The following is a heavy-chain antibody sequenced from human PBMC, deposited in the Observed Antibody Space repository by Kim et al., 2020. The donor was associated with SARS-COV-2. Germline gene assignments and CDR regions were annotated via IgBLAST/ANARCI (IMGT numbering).Heavy chain of an antibody. CDR1: GFTSSSYS. J-gene: IGHJ3*02. V-gene: IGHV3-48*01. Sequence: GGSLRLSCAASGFTSSSYSISWVRQAPGKGLEWVSCISRSSNTIYYADSVKGLFTISRDNAKNSLYLQMNSLRGEDTAVYYCVRHTLRAFDIWGQGTMVTVSS. D-gene: IGHD5-12*01. CDR2: ISRSSNTI. CDR3: VRHTLRAFDI.